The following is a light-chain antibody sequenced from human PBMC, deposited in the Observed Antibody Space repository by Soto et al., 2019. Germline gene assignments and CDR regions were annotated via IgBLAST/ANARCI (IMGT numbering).Light chain of an antibody. CDR2: GVS. CDR3: QQYGSSPVT. Sequence: ETVLTQSPGTLSLSPGDRATLSCRASQSVTSTSLAWYQQKPGQAPRLLIYGVSSRATGIPDRFSGSGSGTDFTLTISRLEPEDFAVYYCQQYGSSPVTFGQGTRLEI. V-gene: IGKV3-20*01. CDR1: QSVTSTS. J-gene: IGKJ5*01.